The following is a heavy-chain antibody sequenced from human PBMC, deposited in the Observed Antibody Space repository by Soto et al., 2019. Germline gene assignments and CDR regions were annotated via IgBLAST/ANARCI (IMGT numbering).Heavy chain of an antibody. Sequence: GGSLRLSCAASGFTFSDHYMDWVHQAPGKGLEWVGRTRNKANSYTTEYAASVKGRFTISRDDSKNSLYLQMNSLKTEDTAVYYCARYCSSTSCDYGMDVWGQGTTVTVSS. D-gene: IGHD2-2*01. CDR2: TRNKANSYTT. CDR3: ARYCSSTSCDYGMDV. CDR1: GFTFSDHY. V-gene: IGHV3-72*01. J-gene: IGHJ6*02.